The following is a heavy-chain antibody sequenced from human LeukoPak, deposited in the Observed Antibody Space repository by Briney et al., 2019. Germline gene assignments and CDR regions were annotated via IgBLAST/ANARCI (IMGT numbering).Heavy chain of an antibody. J-gene: IGHJ2*01. CDR1: GGSISSYY. V-gene: IGHV4-4*07. CDR3: ARGQYHLLYWYFDL. CDR2: IYSSGST. Sequence: SETLSLTCTVSGGSISSYYWSWIRQPAGKGLEWIGRIYSSGSTNYNPSPKSRVTMSVDTSKNQFSLKLSSVTAADTAVYYCARGQYHLLYWYFDLWGRGTLVTVSS. D-gene: IGHD2-2*01.